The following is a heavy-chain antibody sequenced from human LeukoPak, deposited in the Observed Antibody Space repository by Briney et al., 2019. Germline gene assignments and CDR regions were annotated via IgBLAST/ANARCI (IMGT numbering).Heavy chain of an antibody. CDR3: ARVGGH. Sequence: GGSLRLSCAASGLTVSRSYMSWVRQAPGKGLESVSVIYSGGSTYYADYVRGRFTISRDNSKNTLYLQMNSLRVEDTAVYYCARVGGHWGQGTLVTVSS. CDR2: IYSGGST. J-gene: IGHJ4*02. D-gene: IGHD3-10*01. CDR1: GLTVSRSY. V-gene: IGHV3-53*01.